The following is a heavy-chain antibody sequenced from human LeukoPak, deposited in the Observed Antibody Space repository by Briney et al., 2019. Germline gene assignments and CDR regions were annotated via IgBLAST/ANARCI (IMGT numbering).Heavy chain of an antibody. J-gene: IGHJ4*02. CDR1: GFTFSSYW. CDR2: IKQDGSEK. D-gene: IGHD6-6*01. Sequence: PGRSLRLSCAASGFTFSSYWMSWVRQAPGKGLEWVANIKQDGSEKYYVDSVKGRFTISRDNAKNSLYLQMNSLRAEDTAVYYCARATYSSSSYFDYWGQGTLVTVSS. CDR3: ARATYSSSSYFDY. V-gene: IGHV3-7*01.